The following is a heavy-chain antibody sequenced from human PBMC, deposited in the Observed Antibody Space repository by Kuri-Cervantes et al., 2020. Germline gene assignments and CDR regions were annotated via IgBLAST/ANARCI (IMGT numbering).Heavy chain of an antibody. CDR1: GGSFSGYY. D-gene: IGHD3-3*01. J-gene: IGHJ6*03. CDR3: ARDRAHDFWSGYYMHYYYYMDV. CDR2: ISYAGTT. Sequence: SETLSLTCAVYGGSFSGYYWSWIRQPPGKGPEWMGYISYAGTTNYHPSLKSRFTIFRDTSKNQFSLKLSSVTAADTAVYYCARDRAHDFWSGYYMHYYYYMDVWGKGTTVTVSS. V-gene: IGHV4-59*01.